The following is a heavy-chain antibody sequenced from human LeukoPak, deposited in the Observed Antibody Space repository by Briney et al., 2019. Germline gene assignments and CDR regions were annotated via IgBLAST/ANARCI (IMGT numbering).Heavy chain of an antibody. CDR2: ISSSSSYI. D-gene: IGHD2-2*01. V-gene: IGHV3-21*01. CDR3: ARMSYCSSTSCYDGAFDI. J-gene: IGHJ3*02. Sequence: GGSLRLSCAASGFTFSSYSMNWVRQAPGKGLEWVSSISSSSSYIYYADSVKGRFTISRDNAKNSLYLQMNSLRAEDTAVYYCARMSYCSSTSCYDGAFDIWGQGTMVIVSS. CDR1: GFTFSSYS.